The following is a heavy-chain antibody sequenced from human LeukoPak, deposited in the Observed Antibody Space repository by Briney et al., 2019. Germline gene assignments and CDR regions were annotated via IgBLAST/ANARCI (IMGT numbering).Heavy chain of an antibody. V-gene: IGHV1-2*02. CDR2: INPNSGGT. CDR1: GYTFTGYY. Sequence: WASVKVSCKASGYTFTGYYMHWVRQAPGQGLEWMGWINPNSGGTNYAQKFQGRVTMTRDTSISTAYMELSRLRSDDTAVYYCVRDRGYCSGGSCYSGSIDYWGQGTLVTVSS. CDR3: VRDRGYCSGGSCYSGSIDY. D-gene: IGHD2-15*01. J-gene: IGHJ4*02.